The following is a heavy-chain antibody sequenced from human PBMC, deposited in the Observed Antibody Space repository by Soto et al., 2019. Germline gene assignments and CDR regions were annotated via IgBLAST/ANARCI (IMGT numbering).Heavy chain of an antibody. CDR3: AREQAFSTLFLSQHGRWFDP. CDR1: GFTFSSYW. J-gene: IGHJ5*02. D-gene: IGHD2-21*01. Sequence: PGGSLRLSCAASGFTFSSYWMHWVRQAPGKGLVWVSRINSDGSSTSYADSVKGRFTISRDNAKNTLYLQMNSLRAEDTAVYYCAREQAFSTLFLSQHGRWFDPWGQGTLVTVSS. V-gene: IGHV3-74*01. CDR2: INSDGSST.